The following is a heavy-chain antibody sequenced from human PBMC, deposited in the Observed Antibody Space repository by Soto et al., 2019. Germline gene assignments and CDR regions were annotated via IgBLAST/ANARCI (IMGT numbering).Heavy chain of an antibody. J-gene: IGHJ3*02. D-gene: IGHD3-3*01. CDR1: GYRFSDYW. CDR3: ANLEFTFGSVDVFDI. Sequence: GESLKISCQGSGYRFSDYWIHCVRQVAGKGLEWMGKIDPSDSFTTYSPSFQGRVTISIDKSINTSFLRSIGLKSSDTAMYYCANLEFTFGSVDVFDIWGQRTMVTV. V-gene: IGHV5-10-1*04. CDR2: IDPSDSFT.